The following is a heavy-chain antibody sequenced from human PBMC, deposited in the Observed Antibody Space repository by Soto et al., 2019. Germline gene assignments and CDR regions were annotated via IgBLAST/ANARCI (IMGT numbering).Heavy chain of an antibody. V-gene: IGHV4-39*01. CDR3: ARRYSSSPGMYY. CDR1: GGSISSSSYY. CDR2: IYYSGST. J-gene: IGHJ4*02. D-gene: IGHD6-6*01. Sequence: SETLSLTCTVSGGSISSSSYYWGWIRQPPGKGLEWIGSIYYSGSTYYNPSLKSRVTISVDTSKNQFSLKLSSVTAADTAVYYCARRYSSSPGMYYWGQETLVTVSS.